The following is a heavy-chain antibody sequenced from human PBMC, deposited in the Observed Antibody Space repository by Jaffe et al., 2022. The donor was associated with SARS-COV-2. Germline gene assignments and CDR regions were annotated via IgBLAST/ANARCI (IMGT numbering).Heavy chain of an antibody. D-gene: IGHD6-13*01. CDR2: IWYDGSNK. CDR3: ARDRGSDSWYKGGWFDP. Sequence: QVHLVESGGGVVQPGRSLRLSCAASGFTFSSYGMQWVRQAPGKGLEWVSIIWYDGSNKYYADSVKGRFTISRDNSKNTVYLQMNSLRADDTAVYYCARDRGSDSWYKGGWFDPWGQGTLVTVSS. CDR1: GFTFSSYG. J-gene: IGHJ5*02. V-gene: IGHV3-33*01.